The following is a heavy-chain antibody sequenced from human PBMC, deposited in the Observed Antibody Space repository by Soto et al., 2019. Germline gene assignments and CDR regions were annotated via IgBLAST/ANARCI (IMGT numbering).Heavy chain of an antibody. Sequence: SVKVSCKASGGTFSSYAISWVRQAPGQGLEWMGGIIPIFGTANYAQKFQGRVTITADESTSTAYMELSSLRSEDTAVYYCARAGKYHYHSSGYFNWFDPWGQGTLVTVSS. V-gene: IGHV1-69*13. D-gene: IGHD3-22*01. CDR1: GGTFSSYA. CDR3: ARAGKYHYHSSGYFNWFDP. CDR2: IIPIFGTA. J-gene: IGHJ5*02.